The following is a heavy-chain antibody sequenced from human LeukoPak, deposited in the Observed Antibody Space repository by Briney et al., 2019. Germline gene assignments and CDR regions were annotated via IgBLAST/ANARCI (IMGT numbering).Heavy chain of an antibody. V-gene: IGHV4-61*01. CDR1: GGSVSSNIYY. J-gene: IGHJ4*02. Sequence: SETLSLTCTVSGGSVSSNIYYWNWIRQPPGKGLEWIGYIYYSGSTNYNPSLKSRVTISVDTSKNQFSLKLTSLTAADTAVYYCARALVGDTDWGQGALVTVSS. CDR2: IYYSGST. CDR3: ARALVGDTD. D-gene: IGHD1-26*01.